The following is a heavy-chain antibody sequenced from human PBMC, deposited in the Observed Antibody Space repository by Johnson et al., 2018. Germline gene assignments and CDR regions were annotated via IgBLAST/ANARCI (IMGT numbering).Heavy chain of an antibody. CDR3: ATDRAGVGTTAFDS. CDR2: FHPEDGKI. CDR1: GYTLIELS. J-gene: IGHJ4*02. D-gene: IGHD1-26*01. Sequence: VQLLESGAAVKKPRASVKVSCKVSGYTLIELSMHWVRQTPGKGLEWMGGFHPEDGKIIYAQKFQGRVTMTEETSADTAYMELRSLRSGDTAVYYCATDRAGVGTTAFDSWGQGT. V-gene: IGHV1-24*01.